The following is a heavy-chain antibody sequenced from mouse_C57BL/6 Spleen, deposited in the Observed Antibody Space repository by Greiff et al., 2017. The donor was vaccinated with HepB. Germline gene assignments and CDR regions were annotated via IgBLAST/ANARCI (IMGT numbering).Heavy chain of an antibody. Sequence: EVQLQQSGAELVRPGASVKLSCTASGFNIKDYYMHWVKQRPEQGLEWIGRIDPEDGDTEYAPKFQGKATMTADTSSNTAYLQLSSLTSEDTAVYYCTTGSSPPWFAYWGQRTLVTVSA. CDR2: IDPEDGDT. D-gene: IGHD1-1*01. CDR3: TTGSSPPWFAY. V-gene: IGHV14-1*01. CDR1: GFNIKDYY. J-gene: IGHJ3*01.